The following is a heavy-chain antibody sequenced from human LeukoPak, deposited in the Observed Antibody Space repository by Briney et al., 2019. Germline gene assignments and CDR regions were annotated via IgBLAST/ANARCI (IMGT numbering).Heavy chain of an antibody. CDR3: ARSGVGATLDY. J-gene: IGHJ4*02. CDR2: INPSGGST. CDR1: GYTFTSYY. V-gene: IGHV1-46*01. D-gene: IGHD1-26*01. Sequence: ASVKVSCKASGYTFTSYYMHWVRQAPGQGLEWMGIINPSGGSTSYAQKFQGRVTMTRDTSTSTVYMGLSSLRSEDTAVYYCARSGVGATLDYWGQGTLVTVSS.